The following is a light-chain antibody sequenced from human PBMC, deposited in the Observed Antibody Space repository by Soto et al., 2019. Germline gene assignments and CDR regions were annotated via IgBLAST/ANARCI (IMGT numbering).Light chain of an antibody. CDR3: QQYNDRPPIT. Sequence: EIVMTQSXXTXXXXPXXXAXXSCXASQSVDNNVAWYQQKPGQAPRLLIVGSFARATGIPARFSGSGSGSEFTLTISGLQSEYFAVYYCQQYNDRPPITFGQGTRLEIK. CDR2: GSF. J-gene: IGKJ5*01. V-gene: IGKV3-15*01. CDR1: QSVDNN.